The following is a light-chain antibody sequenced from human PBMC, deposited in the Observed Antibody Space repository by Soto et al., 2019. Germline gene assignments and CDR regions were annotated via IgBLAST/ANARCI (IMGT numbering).Light chain of an antibody. CDR1: GSNIGNNF. Sequence: QSVLTQPPRVSAATGQKVTISCSGSGSNIGNNFVSWYQQLPGAAPKLLIFDDNKRPSGIPDRFSGSKSGTSATLGITGLQTGDEADYYCGTWDSSLSAVFGTGTKVTVL. J-gene: IGLJ1*01. CDR2: DDN. CDR3: GTWDSSLSAV. V-gene: IGLV1-51*01.